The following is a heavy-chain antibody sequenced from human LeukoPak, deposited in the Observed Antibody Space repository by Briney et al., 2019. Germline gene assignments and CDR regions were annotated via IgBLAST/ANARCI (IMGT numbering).Heavy chain of an antibody. D-gene: IGHD6-13*01. Sequence: SETLSLTCTVSGGSISTYYWSWIREPPGKGLEWIGYIYNSGSTNYNPSLKSRVTISVDTSKNQFSLKLSSVTAADTAVYYCARENSNSWYLDYWGQGTLVTVSS. CDR1: GGSISTYY. CDR2: IYNSGST. J-gene: IGHJ4*02. CDR3: ARENSNSWYLDY. V-gene: IGHV4-59*01.